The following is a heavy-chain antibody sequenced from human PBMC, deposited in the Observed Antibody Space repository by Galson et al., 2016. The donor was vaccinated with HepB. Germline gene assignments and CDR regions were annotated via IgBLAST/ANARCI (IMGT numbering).Heavy chain of an antibody. CDR3: ARIRDYGYFDY. V-gene: IGHV4-39*01. D-gene: IGHD4-17*01. CDR1: GGSISSSNFY. Sequence: SETLSLTCTVSGGSISSSNFYWGWIRQPPGKGLEWIGTLYYTGNTYYNASLKSRVTISVHTSKNQFSLKLSSVTAADTAIYYCARIRDYGYFDYWGQGPRSPSPQ. J-gene: IGHJ4*02. CDR2: LYYTGNT.